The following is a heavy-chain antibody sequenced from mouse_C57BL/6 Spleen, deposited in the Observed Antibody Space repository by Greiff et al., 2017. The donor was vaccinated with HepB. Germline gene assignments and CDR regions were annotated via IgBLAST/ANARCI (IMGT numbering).Heavy chain of an antibody. J-gene: IGHJ4*01. D-gene: IGHD3-1*01. CDR2: IDPSDSYT. CDR1: GYTFTSYW. Sequence: VQLQQSGAELVMPGASVKLSCKASGYTFTSYWMHWVKQRPGQGLEWIGEIDPSDSYTNYNQKFKGKSTLTVDKSSSTAYMQLSSLTSEDSAVYDCARSGIVGADAMDYWGQGTSVTVSS. CDR3: ARSGIVGADAMDY. V-gene: IGHV1-69*01.